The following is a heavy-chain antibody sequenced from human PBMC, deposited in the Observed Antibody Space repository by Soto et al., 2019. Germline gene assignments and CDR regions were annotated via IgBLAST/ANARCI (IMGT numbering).Heavy chain of an antibody. CDR3: ARQDEEGYCISTSCYSNYYYYGMDV. Sequence: PSEPLSLICAFSVGSISMSIYNCGWFRQPPGKGLEGIGSIYYSGSTYYNPSLKSRVTISVDTSKNQFSLKLSSVTAADTAVYYCARQDEEGYCISTSCYSNYYYYGMDVWGQGTTVT. J-gene: IGHJ6*02. V-gene: IGHV4-39*01. D-gene: IGHD2-2*01. CDR1: VGSISMSIYN. CDR2: IYYSGST.